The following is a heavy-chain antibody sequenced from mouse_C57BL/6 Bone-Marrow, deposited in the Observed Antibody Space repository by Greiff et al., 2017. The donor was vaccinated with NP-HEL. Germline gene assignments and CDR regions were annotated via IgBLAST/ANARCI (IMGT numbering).Heavy chain of an antibody. CDR2: ISYDGSN. V-gene: IGHV3-6*01. Sequence: ESGPGLVKPSQSLSLTCSVTGYSITSGYYWNWIRQFPGNKLEWMGYISYDGSNNYNPSLKNRISITRDTSKNQFFLKLNSVTTEDTATYYCARDTRGYYGSSYWYFDVWGTGTTVTVSS. D-gene: IGHD1-1*01. J-gene: IGHJ1*03. CDR1: GYSITSGYY. CDR3: ARDTRGYYGSSYWYFDV.